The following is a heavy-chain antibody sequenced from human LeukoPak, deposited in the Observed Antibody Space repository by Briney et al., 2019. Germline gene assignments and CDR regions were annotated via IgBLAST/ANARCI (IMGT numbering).Heavy chain of an antibody. Sequence: ASVKVSCKASGYTFTSYGISWVRQPPGQGLEWMGWISAYNGNTNYAQKLQGRVTMTTDTSTSTAYMELRSLRSDDTAVYYCARQNISGYWYYYYYYMDVWGKGTTVTVSS. CDR2: ISAYNGNT. J-gene: IGHJ6*03. V-gene: IGHV1-18*01. CDR1: GYTFTSYG. D-gene: IGHD3-22*01. CDR3: ARQNISGYWYYYYYYMDV.